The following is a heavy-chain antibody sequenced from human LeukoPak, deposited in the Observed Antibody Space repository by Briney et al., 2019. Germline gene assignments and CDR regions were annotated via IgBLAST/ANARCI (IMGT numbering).Heavy chain of an antibody. CDR2: IKHSGST. J-gene: IGHJ3*02. CDR3: ARGVTMIVVVDAFDI. CDR1: GGSFSGYY. Sequence: PSETLSLTCAVYGGSFSGYYWSWIRQPPGKGLEWIGEIKHSGSTNYNPSLKSRVTISVDTSKNQFSLKLSSVTAADTAVYYCARGVTMIVVVDAFDIWGQGTMVTVSS. V-gene: IGHV4-34*01. D-gene: IGHD3-22*01.